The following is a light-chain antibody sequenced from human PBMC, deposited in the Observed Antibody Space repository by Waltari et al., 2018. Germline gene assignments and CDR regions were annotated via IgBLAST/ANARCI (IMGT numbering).Light chain of an antibody. CDR1: QCVTNY. J-gene: IGKJ4*01. CDR3: QQRRDWPLT. CDR2: DTS. V-gene: IGKV3-11*01. Sequence: EIVLTQSPAILSLSPGERASLSCRASQCVTNYLAWYQQKPGQAPRLLIYDTSNRATGIPARFSGSGFGTDFTLTISSLEPEDFAVYYCQQRRDWPLTFGGGTKVEIK.